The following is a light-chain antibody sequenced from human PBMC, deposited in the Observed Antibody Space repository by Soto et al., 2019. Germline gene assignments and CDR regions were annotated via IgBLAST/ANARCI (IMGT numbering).Light chain of an antibody. CDR2: AAS. CDR1: QGISSF. Sequence: IPLTQTPSSLSASVGDRVTITCRASQGISSFLVWYQQKPGQAPKLLIYAASSLQSGVPSRFSGSGFGTDFTLTITSLQPEDFATYYCQQVESYPSTFGGGTKVEMK. CDR3: QQVESYPST. J-gene: IGKJ4*01. V-gene: IGKV1-9*01.